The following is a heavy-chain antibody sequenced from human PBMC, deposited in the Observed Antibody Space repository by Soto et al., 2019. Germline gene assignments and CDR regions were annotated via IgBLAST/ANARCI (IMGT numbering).Heavy chain of an antibody. CDR3: AREPITIFGLATLYYYYCGMDV. D-gene: IGHD3-3*01. CDR1: GFTFSSYA. CDR2: ISYDGSNK. V-gene: IGHV3-30-3*01. Sequence: QVQLVESGGGVVQPGRSLRLSCAASGFTFSSYAMHWVRQAPGKGLEWVAVISYDGSNKYYADSVKGRFTISRDNSKNTLYLQMSSLRAEHTAVYYCAREPITIFGLATLYYYYCGMDVWGQGTTVTVSS. J-gene: IGHJ6*02.